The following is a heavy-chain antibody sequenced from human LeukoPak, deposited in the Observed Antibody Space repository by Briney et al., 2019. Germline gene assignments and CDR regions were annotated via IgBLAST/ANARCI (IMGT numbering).Heavy chain of an antibody. D-gene: IGHD3-3*01. Sequence: PGGSLRLSCAASGFTFSSYWMHWVRQAPGKGLVWVSRINSDGSSTTYADSVKGRFTISRDNAKNTLYLQMNSLRADDTAVYYCARDPLRFGTDFQYWGQGTLVTVSS. CDR1: GFTFSSYW. V-gene: IGHV3-74*01. CDR2: INSDGSST. J-gene: IGHJ1*01. CDR3: ARDPLRFGTDFQY.